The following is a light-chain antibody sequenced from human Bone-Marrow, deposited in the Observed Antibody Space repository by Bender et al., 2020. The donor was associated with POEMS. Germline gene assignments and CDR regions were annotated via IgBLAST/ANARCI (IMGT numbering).Light chain of an antibody. J-gene: IGLJ1*01. V-gene: IGLV3-21*02. CDR3: QVWDRSSDHFV. CDR1: NVGGKS. Sequence: SYVLTQPPSVSVAPGQTARISCGGNNVGGKSVHWYQQKPGQAPVLVVYDDSDRPSGIPERFSGSNSGKTATLTISRVEAGDEDDYYCQVWDRSSDHFVFGTGTKVTVL. CDR2: DDS.